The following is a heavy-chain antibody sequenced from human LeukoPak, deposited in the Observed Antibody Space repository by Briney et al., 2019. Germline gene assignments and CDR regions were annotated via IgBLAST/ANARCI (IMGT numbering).Heavy chain of an antibody. V-gene: IGHV4-59*08. D-gene: IGHD2-15*01. CDR2: IFNSGST. CDR1: GGSISSYY. Sequence: PSETLSLTCTVSGGSISSYYLNWIRQPPGKGLEWIGYIFNSGSTNYNPSLKSRVTISVDTSKNQFSLNLSSVTAADTAVYYCARRYCSGGTCYGDNWGQGTLVTVSS. CDR3: ARRYCSGGTCYGDN. J-gene: IGHJ4*02.